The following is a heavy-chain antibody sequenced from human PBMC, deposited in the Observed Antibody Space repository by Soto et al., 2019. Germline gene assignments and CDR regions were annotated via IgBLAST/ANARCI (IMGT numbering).Heavy chain of an antibody. CDR2: IYHSRSA. J-gene: IGHJ4*01. CDR1: GGSITNYY. CDR3: ARGLPVSYDFWNGDAGALDY. D-gene: IGHD3-3*01. V-gene: IGHV4-59*13. Sequence: SETLSLTCTVSGGSITNYYWAWIRQPPGKGLEWIGDIYHSRSAQYNSSLRSRVTISEDTSKNQVSLEVRLVSAADTAVYYCARGLPVSYDFWNGDAGALDYWGHGALVTVSS.